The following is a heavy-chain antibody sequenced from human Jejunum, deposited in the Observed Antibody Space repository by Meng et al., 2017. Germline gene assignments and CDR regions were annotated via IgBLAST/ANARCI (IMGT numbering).Heavy chain of an antibody. Sequence: QGQMGESGGGVVQPGTSLRLSRAASGFNFHGYAMHWVRQAPGKGLEWVAGVSFDGTETFYADSVKGRFTISRDNSKNTLFLQMNGLRPDDTAMYYCARSGGFSSEYPWGQGTLVTVSS. D-gene: IGHD3-22*01. CDR1: GFNFHGYA. CDR2: VSFDGTET. CDR3: ARSGGFSSEYP. J-gene: IGHJ5*02. V-gene: IGHV3-30*01.